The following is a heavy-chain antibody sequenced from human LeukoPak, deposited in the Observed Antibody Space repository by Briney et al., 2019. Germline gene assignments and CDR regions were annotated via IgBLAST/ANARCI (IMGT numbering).Heavy chain of an antibody. Sequence: SETLSLTCTVSDYSITSGYYWGWIRQPPGKGLEWIGSIYHSGSTYYTPSLKSRVTISVDTSKNQFSLKLTSVTAADTAVYYCARGQQLWGWFDPWGQGTLVTVSS. V-gene: IGHV4-38-2*02. CDR3: ARGQQLWGWFDP. CDR2: IYHSGST. CDR1: DYSITSGYY. D-gene: IGHD5-18*01. J-gene: IGHJ5*02.